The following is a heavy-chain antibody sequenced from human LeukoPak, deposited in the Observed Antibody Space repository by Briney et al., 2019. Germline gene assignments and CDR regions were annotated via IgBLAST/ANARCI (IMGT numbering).Heavy chain of an antibody. V-gene: IGHV4-59*01. Sequence: SETLSLTCTVSGGSISSYYWSWIRQPPGKGLEWIGYIYYSGSTNYNPSLKSRVTISVDTSKNQFSLKLSSVTAADTAVYYCARVVPADAFDTWGQGTMVTVSS. CDR2: IYYSGST. J-gene: IGHJ3*02. CDR3: ARVVPADAFDT. CDR1: GGSISSYY. D-gene: IGHD2-2*01.